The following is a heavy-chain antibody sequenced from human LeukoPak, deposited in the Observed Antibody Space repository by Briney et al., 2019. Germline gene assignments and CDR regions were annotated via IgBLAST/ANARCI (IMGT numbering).Heavy chain of an antibody. J-gene: IGHJ4*02. CDR1: GGSTSSSSYF. D-gene: IGHD5-18*01. Sequence: SEALSLTCTVSGGSTSSSSYFWGWIRQPPEKGLDWIGNVYYTGSTYYNPSLLSRVTVSVDTSKNQFSLRLSSVTAADTAVYYCARVHGYPYYFDYWGQGILVTVSS. CDR2: VYYTGST. CDR3: ARVHGYPYYFDY. V-gene: IGHV4-39*01.